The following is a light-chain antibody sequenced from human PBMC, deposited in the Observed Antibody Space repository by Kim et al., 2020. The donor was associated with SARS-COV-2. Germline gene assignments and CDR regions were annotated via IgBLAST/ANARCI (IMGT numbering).Light chain of an antibody. CDR1: QSISDNS. CDR2: TSS. V-gene: IGKV3-20*01. J-gene: IGKJ4*01. Sequence: EIVLTQSPGTLSLSPGERASLSCRASQSISDNSLAWYRQTPGQAPRLLIHTSSTRGSGIPDRFSGSGSGTDFTLTISRLEPEDFAVYYCQHYGSLVLTFGGGTKVDIK. CDR3: QHYGSLVLT.